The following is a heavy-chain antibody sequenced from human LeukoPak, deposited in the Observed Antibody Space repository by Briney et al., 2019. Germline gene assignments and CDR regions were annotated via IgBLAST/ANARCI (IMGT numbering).Heavy chain of an antibody. J-gene: IGHJ4*02. V-gene: IGHV3-48*03. Sequence: PGGSLRLSCAASGFTFSSYEMNWVRQAPGRGLEWVSYISSSGSTIYYADSVKGRFTISRDNAKNSLYLQMNSLRAEETAVYYCARGIDYYDSSGYSPDYWGQGTLVTVSS. CDR2: ISSSGSTI. CDR3: ARGIDYYDSSGYSPDY. D-gene: IGHD3-22*01. CDR1: GFTFSSYE.